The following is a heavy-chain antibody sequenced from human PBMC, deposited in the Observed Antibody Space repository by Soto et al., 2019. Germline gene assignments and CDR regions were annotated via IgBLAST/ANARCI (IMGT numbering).Heavy chain of an antibody. Sequence: ASVKVCCKASGYTFTSYYMHWVRQAPGQGLEWMGIINPSGGSTSYAQKFQGRVTMTRDTSTSTVYMELSSLRSEDTAVYYCARALQYYGSGSYYLFDYWGQGTLVTVSS. D-gene: IGHD3-10*01. J-gene: IGHJ4*02. CDR2: INPSGGST. CDR3: ARALQYYGSGSYYLFDY. CDR1: GYTFTSYY. V-gene: IGHV1-46*01.